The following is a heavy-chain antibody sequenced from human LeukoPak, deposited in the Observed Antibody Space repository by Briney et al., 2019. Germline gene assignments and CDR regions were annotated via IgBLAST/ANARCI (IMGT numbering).Heavy chain of an antibody. J-gene: IGHJ4*02. D-gene: IGHD2-15*01. V-gene: IGHV3-30*02. CDR1: GFTFSSSG. Sequence: GGSLRLSCSASGFTFSSSGMHWVRQAPGKGLEWVAFIHYDGSKKHNADSVKGRFTISRDNSKNTLFLQMNSLRAEDTAVYYCVKDKGNNVGFFYYFDYWGQGTLATVSS. CDR2: IHYDGSKK. CDR3: VKDKGNNVGFFYYFDY.